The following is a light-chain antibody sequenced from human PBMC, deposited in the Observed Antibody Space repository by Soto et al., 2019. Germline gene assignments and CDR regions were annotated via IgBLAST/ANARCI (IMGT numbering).Light chain of an antibody. CDR3: QQYGSSTWT. CDR1: QSVSSSY. CDR2: GAS. Sequence: ELVLTQSPGTLSLSPGERATLSCRASQSVSSSYLAWYQQKPGQAPRLLIYGASSRATGIPDRFSGSGPGTDFTLTISRLEPEDFAVYYCQQYGSSTWTCGQGTKVDIK. J-gene: IGKJ1*01. V-gene: IGKV3-20*01.